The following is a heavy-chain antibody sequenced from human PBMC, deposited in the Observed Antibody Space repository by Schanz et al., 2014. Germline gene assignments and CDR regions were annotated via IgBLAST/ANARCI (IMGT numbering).Heavy chain of an antibody. V-gene: IGHV3-23*01. CDR1: GFTFSSYA. Sequence: EGQLLESGGGLIQPGGSLRLSCAASGFTFSSYAMSWVRQAPGKGLEWVSAISGSGGSTYYADSVKGRFTISRDNSKTTLYLQMNSLSADDTAVFYCAKGMGYCSGGTCYDYYYYGLDVWGQGTTVTVSS. D-gene: IGHD2-15*01. J-gene: IGHJ6*02. CDR2: ISGSGGST. CDR3: AKGMGYCSGGTCYDYYYYGLDV.